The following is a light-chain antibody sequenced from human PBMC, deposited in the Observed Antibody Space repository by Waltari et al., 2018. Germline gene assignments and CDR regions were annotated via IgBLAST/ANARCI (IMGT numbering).Light chain of an antibody. CDR3: CSYAGDVTYV. Sequence: QSALTQPASVSGSPGQSITISCTGTSSDIGKFNHVSWYQQHPGKAPKLIIFEDGKRPFGVSSRFSASKSGNTASLIIAGLQVDDEADYFCCSYAGDVTYVFGAGTKVTVL. CDR2: EDG. J-gene: IGLJ1*01. V-gene: IGLV2-23*01. CDR1: SSDIGKFNH.